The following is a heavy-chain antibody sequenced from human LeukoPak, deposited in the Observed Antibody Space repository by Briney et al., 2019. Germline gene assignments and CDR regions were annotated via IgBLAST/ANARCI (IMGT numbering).Heavy chain of an antibody. CDR2: INPNSGGT. D-gene: IGHD3-3*01. CDR1: GYTFTGYY. V-gene: IGHV1-2*02. Sequence: GASVKVSCKASGYTFTGYYMHWVRQAPGQGLEWMGWINPNSGGTNYAQKLQGRVTMTTDTSTSTAYMELRSLRSDDTAVYYCARDLADYDFWSGYSGISYYYGMDVWGQGTTVTISS. J-gene: IGHJ6*02. CDR3: ARDLADYDFWSGYSGISYYYGMDV.